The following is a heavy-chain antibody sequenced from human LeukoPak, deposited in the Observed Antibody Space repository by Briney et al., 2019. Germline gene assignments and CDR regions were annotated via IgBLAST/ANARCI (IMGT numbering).Heavy chain of an antibody. D-gene: IGHD1-1*01. CDR3: AKDLTTGTTLGYYYYGMDV. CDR1: GFTFSSYS. CDR2: ISSSSSTI. Sequence: GGSLRLSCAASGFTFSSYSMNWVRQAPGKGLEWVSYISSSSSTIYYADSVKGRFTISRDNAKNSLYLQMNSLRAEDTAVYYCAKDLTTGTTLGYYYYGMDVWGQGTTVTVSS. V-gene: IGHV3-48*04. J-gene: IGHJ6*02.